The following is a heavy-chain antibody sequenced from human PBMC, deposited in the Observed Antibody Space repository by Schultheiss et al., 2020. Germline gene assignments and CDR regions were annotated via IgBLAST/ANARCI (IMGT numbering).Heavy chain of an antibody. CDR1: GFTFDDYG. J-gene: IGHJ1*01. CDR3: ARNWYSMVADTSYFQH. CDR2: ISWNSGER. D-gene: IGHD6-13*01. V-gene: IGHV3-9*01. Sequence: GGSLRLSCAASGFTFDDYGMHWVRQAPGKGLEWVAGISWNSGERDYADSVKGRVTISRDNAQNSLYLQMNSLRAEDTALYYCARNWYSMVADTSYFQHWGQGTLVNVSS.